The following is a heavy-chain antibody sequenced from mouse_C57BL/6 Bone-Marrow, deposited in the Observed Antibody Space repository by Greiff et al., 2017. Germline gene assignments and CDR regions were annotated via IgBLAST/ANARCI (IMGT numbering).Heavy chain of an antibody. CDR2: INPNNGGT. CDR1: GYTFTDYN. Sequence: EVKLVESGPELVKPGASVKIPCKASGYTFTDYNMDWVKQSHGKSLEWIGDINPNNGGTIYNQKFKGKATLTVDKSSSTAYMQLRSLTSEDTAVYYCARGETTDWYVDVWGTGTTVTVSS. D-gene: IGHD1-1*01. CDR3: ARGETTDWYVDV. J-gene: IGHJ1*03. V-gene: IGHV1-18*01.